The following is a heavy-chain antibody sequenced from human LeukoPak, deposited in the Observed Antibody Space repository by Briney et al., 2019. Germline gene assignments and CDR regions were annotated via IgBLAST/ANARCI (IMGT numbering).Heavy chain of an antibody. CDR3: ARDFADCSCTSCPFSAAFDI. CDR2: IIPIFGTA. V-gene: IGHV1-69*05. CDR1: GGTFSSYA. D-gene: IGHD2-2*01. J-gene: IGHJ3*02. Sequence: ASVKVSCKASGGTFSSYAISWVRQAPGQGLEWMGGIIPIFGTANYAQKFQGRVTITTDESTSTAYMELSSLRSEDTAVYYCARDFADCSCTSCPFSAAFDIWGQGTMVTVSS.